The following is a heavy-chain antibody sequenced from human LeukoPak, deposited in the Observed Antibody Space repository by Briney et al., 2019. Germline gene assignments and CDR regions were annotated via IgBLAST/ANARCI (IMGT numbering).Heavy chain of an antibody. Sequence: GGSLRLSCAASGFTVSNNYMSWVRQAPGKGLEWVSVIYSGGTAYYADSVKGRFTISRDNAKNSLYLQMNSLRAEDTAVYYWARDSQVVPGATMDFDYWGRETLVTVSS. CDR1: GFTVSNNY. CDR3: ARDSQVVPGATMDFDY. D-gene: IGHD2-2*01. V-gene: IGHV3-66*01. CDR2: IYSGGTA. J-gene: IGHJ4*02.